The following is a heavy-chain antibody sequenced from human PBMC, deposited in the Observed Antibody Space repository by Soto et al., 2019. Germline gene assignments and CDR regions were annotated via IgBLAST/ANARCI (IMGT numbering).Heavy chain of an antibody. V-gene: IGHV3-21*01. CDR3: AREAYDFWSGYYERYNWFDP. D-gene: IGHD3-3*01. J-gene: IGHJ5*02. CDR1: GFTFSSYS. Sequence: GSLRLSCAASGFTFSSYSMNWVRQAPGKGLEWVSSISSSSSYIYYADSVKGRFTISRDNAKNSLYLQMNSLRAEDTAVYYCAREAYDFWSGYYERYNWFDPWGQGTLVTVSS. CDR2: ISSSSSYI.